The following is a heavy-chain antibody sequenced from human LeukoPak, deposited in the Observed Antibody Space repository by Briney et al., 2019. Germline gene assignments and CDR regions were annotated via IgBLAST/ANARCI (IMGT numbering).Heavy chain of an antibody. J-gene: IGHJ4*02. D-gene: IGHD1-26*01. CDR3: AKDLIVGATAPDYFDY. Sequence: GGSLRLSCAASGFTFSSYGMHWVRQAPGKGLEWVAFIRYDGSNKYYADSVKGRFTISRDNSKNTLYLQMNSLRAEDTAVYYCAKDLIVGATAPDYFDYWGQGTRVTVSS. CDR2: IRYDGSNK. V-gene: IGHV3-30*02. CDR1: GFTFSSYG.